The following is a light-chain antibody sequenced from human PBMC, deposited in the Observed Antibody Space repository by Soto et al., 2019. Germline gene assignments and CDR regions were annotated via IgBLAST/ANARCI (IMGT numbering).Light chain of an antibody. CDR2: GAS. J-gene: IGKJ1*01. V-gene: IGKV3-20*01. Sequence: EIVLTQSPGTLSLSPGEGATLSCRASQSVNSRYLAWYQQKRGEAPRLLIYGASSRATGIPDRFSGSGSGTEFSLTVSRLEPEDFAVYFYQDSPRTFGQGTKVEIK. CDR1: QSVNSRY. CDR3: QDSPRT.